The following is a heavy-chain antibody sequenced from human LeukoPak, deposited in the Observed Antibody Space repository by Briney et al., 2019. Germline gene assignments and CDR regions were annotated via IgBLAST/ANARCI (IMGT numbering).Heavy chain of an antibody. CDR1: GFTFSSYA. CDR3: ARSGHDYGDYGPVYYFDY. D-gene: IGHD4-17*01. V-gene: IGHV3-30-3*01. J-gene: IGHJ4*02. CDR2: IPYDGSNK. Sequence: PGRSLRLSCAASGFTFSSYAMHWVRQAPGKGLEWVAVIPYDGSNKYYADSVKGRFTISRDNSKNTLYLQMNSLRAEDTAVYYCARSGHDYGDYGPVYYFDYWGQGTLVTVSS.